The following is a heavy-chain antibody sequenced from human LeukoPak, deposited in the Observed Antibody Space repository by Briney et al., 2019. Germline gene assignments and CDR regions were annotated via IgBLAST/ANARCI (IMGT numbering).Heavy chain of an antibody. V-gene: IGHV1-69*05. CDR1: GGTFSSYA. CDR2: IIPIFGTA. D-gene: IGHD6-19*01. CDR3: ARSLTGYSSGWRFDY. Sequence: SVKVSCKASGGTFSSYAISWVRQAPGQGLEWMGGIIPIFGTANYAQKFQGRVTITTDESTSTAYMELSSLRSDDTAVYYCARSLTGYSSGWRFDYWGQGTLVTVSS. J-gene: IGHJ4*02.